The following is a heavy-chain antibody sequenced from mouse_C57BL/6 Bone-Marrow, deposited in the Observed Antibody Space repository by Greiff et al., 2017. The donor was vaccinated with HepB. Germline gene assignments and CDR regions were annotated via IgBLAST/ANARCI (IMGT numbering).Heavy chain of an antibody. CDR3: ASGGGTMITGFAY. CDR1: GYTFTDYY. J-gene: IGHJ3*01. D-gene: IGHD2-4*01. V-gene: IGHV1-76*01. CDR2: IYPGSGNT. Sequence: QVQLQQSGAELVRPGASVKLSCKASGYTFTDYYINWVKQRPGQGLEWIARIYPGSGNTYYNEKFKGKSTLTAEKSSSTAYMQLSSLTSEDSAVYFCASGGGTMITGFAYWGQGTLVTVSA.